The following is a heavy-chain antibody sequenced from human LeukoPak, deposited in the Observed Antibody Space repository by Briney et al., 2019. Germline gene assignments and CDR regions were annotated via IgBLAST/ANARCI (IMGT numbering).Heavy chain of an antibody. Sequence: GGSLRLSCAASGLTFSGNWMSWVRQAPGKGLEWLANIKQDGSVKYYVDSVKGRFTISRDNAKNSLFLQMNSLRAEDTAVYYCARDVGWDSSLVTTTRSDYWGQGTLVAVSS. J-gene: IGHJ4*02. CDR1: GLTFSGNW. V-gene: IGHV3-7*01. CDR2: IKQDGSVK. CDR3: ARDVGWDSSLVTTTRSDY. D-gene: IGHD1-1*01.